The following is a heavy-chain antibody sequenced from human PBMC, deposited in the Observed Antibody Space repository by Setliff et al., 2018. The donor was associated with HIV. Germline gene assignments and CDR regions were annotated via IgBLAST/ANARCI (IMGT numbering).Heavy chain of an antibody. Sequence: PGGSLRLSCEASGFSFNTYAMSWVRQAPGKGLEWVASVSGNGGSTYYADSVRGRFTISRDNPMNTLNLQMNSLTVEDTAVYFCAKDRTPVGKRGPLDFWGRGTLVTVSS. D-gene: IGHD1-26*01. J-gene: IGHJ4*02. CDR1: GFSFNTYA. CDR2: VSGNGGST. V-gene: IGHV3-23*01. CDR3: AKDRTPVGKRGPLDF.